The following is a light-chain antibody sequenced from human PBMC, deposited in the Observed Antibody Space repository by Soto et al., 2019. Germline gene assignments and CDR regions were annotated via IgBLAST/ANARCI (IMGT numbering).Light chain of an antibody. Sequence: EIVLTQSPATLSLSPGDRATLSCRASQSVSSHFAWYQQKSGQAPRLLIYDASKRATGIPARFSGSGSGTDFTLTISSLEPEDFAVYYCHQYDSSPATFGQGTKVDIK. V-gene: IGKV3-11*01. CDR1: QSVSSH. CDR3: HQYDSSPAT. CDR2: DAS. J-gene: IGKJ1*01.